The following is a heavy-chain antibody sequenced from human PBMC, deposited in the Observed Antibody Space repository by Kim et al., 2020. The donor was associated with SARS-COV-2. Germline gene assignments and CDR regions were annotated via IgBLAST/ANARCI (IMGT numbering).Heavy chain of an antibody. Sequence: KYSQKFQGRVSVTRDTSASTAYMELSSLRSEDTAVYYCAVDFWSDYYKSDDWGQGTLVTVSS. J-gene: IGHJ4*02. D-gene: IGHD3-3*01. V-gene: IGHV1-3*01. CDR3: AVDFWSDYYKSDD.